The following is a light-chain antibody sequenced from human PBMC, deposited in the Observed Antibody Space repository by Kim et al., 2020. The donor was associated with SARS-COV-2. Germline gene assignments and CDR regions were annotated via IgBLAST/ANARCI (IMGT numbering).Light chain of an antibody. J-gene: IGKJ3*01. CDR3: QQRRNWPLT. CDR1: HSVSNS. CDR2: DAS. Sequence: PGERATLSCRASHSVSNSLAWYQQKPGQAPRLLIYDASNRATGIPARFSGSGSGTDFTLTISSLEPEDFAVYYCQQRRNWPLTFGPGTKVDIK. V-gene: IGKV3-11*01.